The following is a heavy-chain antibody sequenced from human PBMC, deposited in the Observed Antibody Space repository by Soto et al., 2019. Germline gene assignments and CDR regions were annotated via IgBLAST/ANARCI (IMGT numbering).Heavy chain of an antibody. CDR3: AKALVAAATYNWFDP. CDR2: ISGSGGST. V-gene: IGHV3-23*01. CDR1: GFTFSSYA. D-gene: IGHD6-13*01. J-gene: IGHJ5*02. Sequence: PGGSLRLSCAASGFTFSSYAMSWVRQAPGKGLEWVSAISGSGGSTYYADSVKGRFTISRDNSKNTLYLQMNSLRAEDTAAYYCAKALVAAATYNWFDPWGQGTLVTVSS.